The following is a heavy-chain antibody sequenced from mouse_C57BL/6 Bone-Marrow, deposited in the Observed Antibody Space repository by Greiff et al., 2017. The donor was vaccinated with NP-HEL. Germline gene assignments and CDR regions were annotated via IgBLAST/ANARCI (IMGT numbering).Heavy chain of an antibody. Sequence: VQLQQPGTDLVKPGASVKLSGKASGYTFTSYWMHGVRQRPGQGLGWIGNINPSNGGTNYNEKFKSKATLTVDKSSSTAYMQLSSLTSEDSAVYYCARNYIYSYYFDYWGQGTTLTVSS. CDR1: GYTFTSYW. CDR3: ARNYIYSYYFDY. V-gene: IGHV1-53*01. D-gene: IGHD2-12*01. J-gene: IGHJ2*01. CDR2: INPSNGGT.